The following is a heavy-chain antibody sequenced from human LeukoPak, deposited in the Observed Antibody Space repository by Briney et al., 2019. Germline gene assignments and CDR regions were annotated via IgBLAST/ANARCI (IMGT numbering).Heavy chain of an antibody. D-gene: IGHD6-13*01. Sequence: SETLSLTCTVSGGSISNFYWSWIRQPAGKTLEWIGRIYTSGSTNYNPSLKSRVTMSVDTSKNQFSLKLSSVTAADTAVYFCARKTTGAGTARPFDYWGQGTLVTVSS. CDR1: GGSISNFY. CDR2: IYTSGST. V-gene: IGHV4-4*07. J-gene: IGHJ4*02. CDR3: ARKTTGAGTARPFDY.